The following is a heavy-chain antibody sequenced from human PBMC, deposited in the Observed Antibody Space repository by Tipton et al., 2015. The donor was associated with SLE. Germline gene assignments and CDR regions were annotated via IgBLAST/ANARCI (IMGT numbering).Heavy chain of an antibody. CDR3: ARGGIVVVPAASFDYMDV. CDR2: MNPNSGNT. V-gene: IGHV1-8*01. CDR1: GYTFTSYD. J-gene: IGHJ6*03. D-gene: IGHD2-2*01. Sequence: QSGAEVKKPGASVKVSCKASGYTFTSYDINWVRQATGQGLEWMGWMNPNSGNTGYAQKFQGRVTMTRNTSISTAYMELSSLRSEDTAVYYCARGGIVVVPAASFDYMDVWGKGTTVTVSS.